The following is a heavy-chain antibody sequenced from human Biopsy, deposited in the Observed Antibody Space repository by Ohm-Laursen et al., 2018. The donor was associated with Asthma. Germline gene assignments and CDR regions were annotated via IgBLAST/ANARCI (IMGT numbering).Heavy chain of an antibody. V-gene: IGHV3-30*04. CDR1: GFTFDNYT. J-gene: IGHJ6*02. CDR2: ISYDGRNT. D-gene: IGHD2-21*02. Sequence: SLRLSCVASGFTFDNYTMHWVRQAPGKGLEWVTIISYDGRNTYYADSVEGRFTISRDNSKNTLFLQMSSLRPEDTAVYYCARGGLHYYEYYGMDVWGQGITVTVSS. CDR3: ARGGLHYYEYYGMDV.